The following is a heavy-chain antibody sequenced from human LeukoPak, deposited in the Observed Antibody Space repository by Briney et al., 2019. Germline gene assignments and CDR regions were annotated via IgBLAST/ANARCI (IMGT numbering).Heavy chain of an antibody. V-gene: IGHV4-34*01. J-gene: IGHJ3*02. CDR3: ASARLESGLEGAFDI. CDR2: INHSGST. D-gene: IGHD6-25*01. Sequence: PSETLSLTCAVYGGSFSVYYWSWIRQPPGKGLEWIGEINHSGSTNYNPSLKSRVTISVDTSKNQFSLKLSSVTAADTAVYYCASARLESGLEGAFDIWGQGTMVTVSS. CDR1: GGSFSVYY.